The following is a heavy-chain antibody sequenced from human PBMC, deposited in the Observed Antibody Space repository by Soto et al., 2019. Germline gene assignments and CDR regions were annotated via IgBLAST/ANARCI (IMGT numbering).Heavy chain of an antibody. D-gene: IGHD2-2*02. CDR1: GFTFSSYG. V-gene: IGHV3-33*01. CDR3: ARDVIVVVPAAILDYYYGMDV. CDR2: IWYDGSNK. Sequence: GGSLRRSCAASGFTFSSYGMHWVRQAPGKGLEWVAVIWYDGSNKYYADSVKGRFTISRDNSKNTLYLQMNSLRAEDTAVYYCARDVIVVVPAAILDYYYGMDVWGQGTTVTVSS. J-gene: IGHJ6*02.